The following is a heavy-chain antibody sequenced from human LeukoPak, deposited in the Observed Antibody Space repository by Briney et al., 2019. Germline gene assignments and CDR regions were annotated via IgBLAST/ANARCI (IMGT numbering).Heavy chain of an antibody. D-gene: IGHD2-2*01. CDR3: AKAYCSSTSCYRLVYGYFDL. Sequence: PGRSLRLSCAASGFTFSSYAMSWVRQAPGKGLEWVSAISGSGGSTYYADSVKGRFTISRDNSKNTLYLQMNSLRAEDTAVYYCAKAYCSSTSCYRLVYGYFDLWGRGTLVTVSS. V-gene: IGHV3-23*01. CDR2: ISGSGGST. CDR1: GFTFSSYA. J-gene: IGHJ2*01.